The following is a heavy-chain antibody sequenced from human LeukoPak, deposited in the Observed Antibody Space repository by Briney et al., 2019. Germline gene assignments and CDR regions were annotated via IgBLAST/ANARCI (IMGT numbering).Heavy chain of an antibody. D-gene: IGHD3-10*01. Sequence: GGSLRLSCVDSGFTFTNAWMSWVRQAPGKGLEWIGRIKSKSDGETTNYAEPVRGRFTISRDDSKSAVYLQMNSLKIEGTAVYYCTTDLGTYYHGSQRLIPIDYWGQGTLVTVSS. CDR2: IKSKSDGETT. J-gene: IGHJ4*02. CDR1: GFTFTNAW. CDR3: TTDLGTYYHGSQRLIPIDY. V-gene: IGHV3-15*01.